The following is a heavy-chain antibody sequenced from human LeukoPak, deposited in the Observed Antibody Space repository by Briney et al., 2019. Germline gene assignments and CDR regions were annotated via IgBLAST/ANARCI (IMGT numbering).Heavy chain of an antibody. D-gene: IGHD2-21*02. V-gene: IGHV4-59*01. CDR3: AGRHLAYCGGDCP. J-gene: IGHJ5*02. Sequence: PSETLSLTCTVSGGSISSYYWSWIRQPPGKGLEWIGYIYYSGSTKYNPSLKSRVTISVDTSKNHFSLKLSSVTAADTAVYYCAGRHLAYCGGDCPWGQGTLVTVSS. CDR1: GGSISSYY. CDR2: IYYSGST.